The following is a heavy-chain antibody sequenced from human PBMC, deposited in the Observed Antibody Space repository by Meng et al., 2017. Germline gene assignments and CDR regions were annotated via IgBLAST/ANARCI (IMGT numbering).Heavy chain of an antibody. Sequence: LTRAASGFTFSSYAMHWVRQAPGKGLEWVAVISYDGSNKYYADSVKGRFTISRDNSKNTLYLQMNSLRAEDTAVYYCASGLDDYVWGSYRYTANFDYWGQGTLVTVSS. CDR2: ISYDGSNK. CDR3: ASGLDDYVWGSYRYTANFDY. J-gene: IGHJ4*02. V-gene: IGHV3-30*04. D-gene: IGHD3-16*02. CDR1: GFTFSSYA.